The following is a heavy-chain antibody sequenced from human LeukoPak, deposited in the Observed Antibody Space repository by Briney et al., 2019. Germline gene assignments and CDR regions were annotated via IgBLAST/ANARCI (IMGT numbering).Heavy chain of an antibody. CDR3: ARREVLRFLEWSYYYYGMDV. CDR1: GGTFSSYA. CDR2: IIPIFGTA. D-gene: IGHD3-3*01. J-gene: IGHJ6*02. Sequence: GASVKVSCKASGGTFSSYAISWVRQAPGRGLEWMGGIIPIFGTANYAQKFQGRVTITADESTSTAYMELSSLRSEDTAVYYCARREVLRFLEWSYYYYGMDVWGQGTTVTVSS. V-gene: IGHV1-69*13.